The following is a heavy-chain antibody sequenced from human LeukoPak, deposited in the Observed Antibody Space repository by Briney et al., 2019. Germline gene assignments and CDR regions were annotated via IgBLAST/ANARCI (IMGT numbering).Heavy chain of an antibody. V-gene: IGHV3-7*01. CDR2: IKQDGSEK. D-gene: IGHD4-17*01. J-gene: IGHJ4*02. CDR1: GFTFSTDW. CDR3: ARLPLATARYYFDY. Sequence: GGSLRLSCAASGFTFSTDWMSWVCQAPGKGLEWVANIKQDGSEKYHVVSVKGRFTISRDNAKNSLYLQMNSLRAEDTAVYYCARLPLATARYYFDYWGQGTLVTVSS.